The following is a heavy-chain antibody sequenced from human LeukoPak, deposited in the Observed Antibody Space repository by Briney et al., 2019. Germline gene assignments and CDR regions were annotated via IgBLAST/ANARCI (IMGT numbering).Heavy chain of an antibody. J-gene: IGHJ4*02. D-gene: IGHD1-26*01. V-gene: IGHV3-30-3*01. CDR3: AAYSGSYYLHY. Sequence: GGSLRLSCAASGFTFSSYAMHWVRQAPGKGLEWVAVISYDGSNKYYADSVKGRFTISRDNSKNTLYLQMNSLRAEDTAVYYCAAYSGSYYLHYWGQGTLVTVSS. CDR1: GFTFSSYA. CDR2: ISYDGSNK.